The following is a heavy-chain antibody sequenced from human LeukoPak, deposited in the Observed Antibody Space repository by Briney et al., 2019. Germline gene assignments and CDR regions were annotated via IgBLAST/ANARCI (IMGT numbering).Heavy chain of an antibody. Sequence: GGSLRLSCAASGFTFSNDCMSWVRQAPGKGLEWVGHIKTKTDGCTTDYAAPVKGRFTISRDDSKNTLYLQMNSLKTEDTALYYCTTGTWIQLWLADYWGQGTLVTVSS. CDR1: GFTFSNDC. CDR2: IKTKTDGCTT. CDR3: TTGTWIQLWLADY. J-gene: IGHJ4*02. V-gene: IGHV3-15*01. D-gene: IGHD5-18*01.